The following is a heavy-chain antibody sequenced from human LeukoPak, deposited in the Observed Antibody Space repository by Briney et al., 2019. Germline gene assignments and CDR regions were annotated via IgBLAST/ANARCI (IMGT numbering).Heavy chain of an antibody. J-gene: IGHJ6*03. V-gene: IGHV1-8*01. CDR2: MNPNSGNT. CDR1: GYTFISYD. Sequence: AAVKVSCKASGYTFISYDINWVRQATGHGLEWMGWMNPNSGNTDYAQKFQGRVTMTRNTSISTAYMELNSLRSEDTAVYYCARGHSSSWYSYYYYYMDVWGKGTTVTISS. CDR3: ARGHSSSWYSYYYYYMDV. D-gene: IGHD6-13*01.